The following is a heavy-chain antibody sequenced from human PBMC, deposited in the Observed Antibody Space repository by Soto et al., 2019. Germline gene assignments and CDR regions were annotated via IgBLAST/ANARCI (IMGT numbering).Heavy chain of an antibody. CDR1: DYSISSGYY. J-gene: IGHJ5*02. V-gene: IGHV4-38-2*01. D-gene: IGHD2-15*01. CDR3: ARFTPGVGWFDP. Sequence: QVQLQESGPGLVKPSETLSLTCAVSDYSISSGYYWGWIRQPPGKGLEWVGSIYQTGSTYYNPSLKSRVTISVDTSKNHFSRKLTSVTAADTAVYYCARFTPGVGWFDPWGQGTLVTVSS. CDR2: IYQTGST.